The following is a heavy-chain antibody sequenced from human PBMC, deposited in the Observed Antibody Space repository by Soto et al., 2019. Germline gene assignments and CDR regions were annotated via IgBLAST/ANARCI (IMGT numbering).Heavy chain of an antibody. CDR2: IIPILGIA. CDR3: ARGGPTGGIGY. J-gene: IGHJ4*02. D-gene: IGHD2-8*02. Sequence: QVQLVQSGAEVKKPGSSVKVSCKASGGTFSSYTISWVRQAPGQGLEWMGRIIPILGIANYAQKFQGRVTITADKSTSTAYMEMSSLRSEDTAVYYCARGGPTGGIGYWGQGTLVTVSS. CDR1: GGTFSSYT. V-gene: IGHV1-69*02.